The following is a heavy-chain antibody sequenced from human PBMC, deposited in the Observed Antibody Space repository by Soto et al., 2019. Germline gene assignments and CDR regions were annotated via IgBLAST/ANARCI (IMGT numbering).Heavy chain of an antibody. D-gene: IGHD3-22*01. V-gene: IGHV3-48*02. CDR3: ARAGSMDYYDSSGLDNWFDP. J-gene: IGHJ5*02. CDR1: GFTFSSYS. CDR2: ISSSSSTI. Sequence: PGGSLRLSCADSGFTFSSYSMNWVRQAPGKGLEWVSYISSSSSTIYYADSVKGRFTISRDNAKNSLYLQMNSLRDEDTAVYYCARAGSMDYYDSSGLDNWFDPWGQGTLVTVSS.